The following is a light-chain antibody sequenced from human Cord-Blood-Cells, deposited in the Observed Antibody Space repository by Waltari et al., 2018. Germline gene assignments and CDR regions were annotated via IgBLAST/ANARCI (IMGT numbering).Light chain of an antibody. J-gene: IGKJ3*01. Sequence: DIVMTQSPDSLAVSLGERATINCKSSQSVLYSPNNKNYLAWYQQKPGQPPKLLIYWASSRESGVPDRFSGSGSGTDFTLTFSSRQAEDVAVYYCQQYYSTPFTFGPGTKVDIK. V-gene: IGKV4-1*01. CDR3: QQYYSTPFT. CDR2: WAS. CDR1: QSVLYSPNNKNY.